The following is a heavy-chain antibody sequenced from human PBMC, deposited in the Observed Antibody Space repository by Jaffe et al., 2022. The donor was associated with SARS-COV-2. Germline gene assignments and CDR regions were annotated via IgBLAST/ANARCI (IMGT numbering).Heavy chain of an antibody. CDR3: ASSDGLPGPEPDVFEY. D-gene: IGHD2-2*01. J-gene: IGHJ4*02. CDR2: INPRGGGT. Sequence: QVQMVQSGAEVKKPGASVKVSCKASVYTFTHHYIHWVRQAPGQGPEWMGLINPRGGGTTYAQKFQGRVTMTRDTSTSTVYMELSSLRSEDTATYYCASSDGLPGPEPDVFEYWGQGTLVTVSS. CDR1: VYTFTHHY. V-gene: IGHV1-46*01.